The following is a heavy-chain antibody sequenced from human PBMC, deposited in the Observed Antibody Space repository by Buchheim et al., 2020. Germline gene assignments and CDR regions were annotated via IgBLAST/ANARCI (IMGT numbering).Heavy chain of an antibody. V-gene: IGHV3-23*01. CDR2: ISVSGGST. Sequence: EVQLLESGGGLVQPGGSLRLSCAASGFTFSSHAMNWVRQAPGKGLEWVSAISVSGGSTYYADSVKGRFTISRDNSKNTLYLQMNSLRAEDTAVYYCAKDTDGSSDYYYAGYFQHWGQGTL. CDR3: AKDTDGSSDYYYAGYFQH. J-gene: IGHJ1*01. D-gene: IGHD3-22*01. CDR1: GFTFSSHA.